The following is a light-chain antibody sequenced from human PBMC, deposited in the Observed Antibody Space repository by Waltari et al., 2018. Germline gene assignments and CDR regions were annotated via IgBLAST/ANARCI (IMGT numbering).Light chain of an antibody. CDR1: QSIRSY. J-gene: IGKJ1*01. Sequence: DIQMTQSPTSLSASVGDRVTITCRASQSIRSYLNWYQQKPGKAPKLLIYAASSLQSGVPSRFSGSGSGTDFTLTISSLQPEDFATYYCQQSYGSRTFGQGTKVEIK. V-gene: IGKV1-39*01. CDR3: QQSYGSRT. CDR2: AAS.